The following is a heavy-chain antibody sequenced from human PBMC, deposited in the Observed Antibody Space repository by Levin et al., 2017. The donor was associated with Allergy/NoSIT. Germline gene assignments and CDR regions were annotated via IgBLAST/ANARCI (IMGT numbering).Heavy chain of an antibody. CDR1: GYTFTGYY. J-gene: IGHJ4*02. CDR2: ISPNSGGT. Sequence: AASVKVSCKASGYTFTGYYIHWVRQAPGQGLEWMGWISPNSGGTKYVQKFQGRVTMTRDTSIGTAYMELTRLRSDDTAVFYCARGGSYWSDPIDFWGQGTLVTVSS. CDR3: ARGGSYWSDPIDF. D-gene: IGHD3-10*01. V-gene: IGHV1-2*02.